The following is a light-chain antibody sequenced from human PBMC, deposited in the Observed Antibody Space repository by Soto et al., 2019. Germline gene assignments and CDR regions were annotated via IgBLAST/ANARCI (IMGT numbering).Light chain of an antibody. CDR2: RNN. V-gene: IGLV1-47*01. J-gene: IGLJ3*02. CDR3: AAWDDSLSGWE. Sequence: QLVLTQPPSASGTPGQRVTISCSGSSSNIGSNFVYWYQQFPGTAPKLLIYRNNQRPSGVPDRFSGSKSGTSASLAISGLPSEDEADYYCAAWDDSLSGWEFGGGTKLTVL. CDR1: SSNIGSNF.